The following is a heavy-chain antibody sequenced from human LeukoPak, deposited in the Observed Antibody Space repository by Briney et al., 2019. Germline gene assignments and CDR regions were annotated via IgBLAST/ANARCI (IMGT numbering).Heavy chain of an antibody. CDR3: ARQQEGFGELLPYYYYYMDV. CDR1: GYTFTSYD. V-gene: IGHV1-8*01. J-gene: IGHJ6*03. CDR2: MNPNSGNT. D-gene: IGHD3-10*01. Sequence: ASVTVSCKASGYTFTSYDINWVRQATGQGPEWMGWMNPNSGNTGYAQKFQGRVTMTRNTSISTAYMELSSLRSEDTAVYYCARQQEGFGELLPYYYYYMDVWGKGTTVTVSS.